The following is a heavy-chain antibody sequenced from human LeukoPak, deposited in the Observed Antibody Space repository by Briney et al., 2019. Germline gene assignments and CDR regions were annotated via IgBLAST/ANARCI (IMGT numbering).Heavy chain of an antibody. CDR1: GFTFSSYS. CDR2: ISSSSSYI. V-gene: IGHV3-21*01. J-gene: IGHJ6*03. D-gene: IGHD2-2*02. Sequence: GGSLRLSCAAPGFTFSSYSMNWVRQAPGKGLEWVSSISSSSSYIYYAVSVKGRFTISGDNAKNSLYLQMNSLRAEDTAVYYCARVREYQLLYPYYYYYYMDVWGKGTTVTVSS. CDR3: ARVREYQLLYPYYYYYYMDV.